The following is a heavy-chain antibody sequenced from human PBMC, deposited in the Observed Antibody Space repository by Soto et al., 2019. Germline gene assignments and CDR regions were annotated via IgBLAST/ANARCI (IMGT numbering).Heavy chain of an antibody. J-gene: IGHJ6*03. CDR2: IWYDGSNK. V-gene: IGHV3-33*01. Sequence: GGSLRLSCAASGFTFSSYGMHWVRQAPGKGLEWVAVIWYDGSNKYYADSVKGRFTISRDNSKNTLYLQMNSLRAEDTAVYYCARGTGTTAYYYYYMDVWGKGTTVTVSS. CDR1: GFTFSSYG. D-gene: IGHD1-7*01. CDR3: ARGTGTTAYYYYYMDV.